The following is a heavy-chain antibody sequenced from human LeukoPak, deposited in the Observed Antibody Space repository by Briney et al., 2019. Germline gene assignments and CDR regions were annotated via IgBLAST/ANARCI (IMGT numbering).Heavy chain of an antibody. CDR1: GYTFTYRY. Sequence: ASVKVSCKASGYTFTYRYLHWVRQAPGQALEWMGWITPFNGNTNYAQKFQDRVTITRDRSMSTAYMELSSLRSDDTAMYYCASGDWRNWFDPWGQETLVTVSS. CDR3: ASGDWRNWFDP. J-gene: IGHJ5*02. CDR2: ITPFNGNT. V-gene: IGHV1-45*02. D-gene: IGHD2-21*02.